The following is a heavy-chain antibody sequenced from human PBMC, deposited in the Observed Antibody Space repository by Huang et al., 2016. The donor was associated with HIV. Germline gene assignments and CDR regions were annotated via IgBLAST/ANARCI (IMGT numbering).Heavy chain of an antibody. D-gene: IGHD3-22*01. J-gene: IGHJ4*02. CDR3: ATVYRRFRNHDSGDYYFDY. Sequence: QVQLVQSGAEVKKPGASVKVSCKVSGYTLTEFSMHWVRQAPGKGLEWMGGFDPEDGETIYAQQCQGRGTMTEDTSTDTAYMELSSLRSEDTAVYYCATVYRRFRNHDSGDYYFDYWDQGTLVTVSS. CDR1: GYTLTEFS. CDR2: FDPEDGET. V-gene: IGHV1-24*01.